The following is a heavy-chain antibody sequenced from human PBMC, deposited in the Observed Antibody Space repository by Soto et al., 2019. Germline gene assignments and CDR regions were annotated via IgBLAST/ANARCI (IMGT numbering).Heavy chain of an antibody. CDR3: ARLTQLNGRYFDY. Sequence: QVQLQESGPGLVKPSETLSLTCTVSVGSISSYYWSWIRQPPGKGLEWIGYIYYSVSTNYNPSLKSRVTISVDTSKNQFSLTLSSVTAADTAVYYCARLTQLNGRYFDYWGQGPLVTVSS. J-gene: IGHJ4*02. D-gene: IGHD2-2*01. CDR2: IYYSVST. CDR1: VGSISSYY. V-gene: IGHV4-59*08.